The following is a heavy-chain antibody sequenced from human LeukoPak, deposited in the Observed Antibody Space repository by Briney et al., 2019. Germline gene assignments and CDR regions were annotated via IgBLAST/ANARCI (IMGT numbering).Heavy chain of an antibody. CDR3: AREDGYCSGGNCYPYFDS. Sequence: GGSLRLSCAVSGFSVSGNYMSWIRQAPGKGLEWVAYIKKTGSETYYVDSVKGRFTITRDNTRNSLFLQMYSLRAEDTAVYFCAREDGYCSGGNCYPYFDSWGQGTLVTVSA. CDR1: GFSVSGNY. J-gene: IGHJ4*02. CDR2: IKKTGSET. D-gene: IGHD2-15*01. V-gene: IGHV3-7*01.